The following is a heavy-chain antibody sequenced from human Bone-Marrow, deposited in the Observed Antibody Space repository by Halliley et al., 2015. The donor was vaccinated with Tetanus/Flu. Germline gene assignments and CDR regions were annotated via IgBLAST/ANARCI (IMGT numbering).Heavy chain of an antibody. J-gene: IGHJ4*02. D-gene: IGHD1-7*01. Sequence: TLSLTCSVSGASIGSSYWGWIRQSPGEGLEWIGYIYYSGSTNYNPSLRSRVTILVDTSKSQFSLRLMSVTTADTAVYYCARDETTVLRLWGQGTLVTVSS. V-gene: IGHV4-59*01. CDR1: GASIGSSY. CDR3: ARDETTVLRL. CDR2: IYYSGST.